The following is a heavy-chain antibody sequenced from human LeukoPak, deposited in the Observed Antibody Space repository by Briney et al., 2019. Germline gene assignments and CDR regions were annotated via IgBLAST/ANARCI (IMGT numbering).Heavy chain of an antibody. CDR3: AELGITMIGGV. J-gene: IGHJ6*04. V-gene: IGHV3-23*01. Sequence: GGSLRPSCAASGFTFSSYGMSWVRQAPGKGLEWVSAISGSGGSTYYADSVKGRFTISRDNSKNTLYLQMNSLRAEDTAVYYCAELGITMIGGVWGKGTTVTISS. D-gene: IGHD3-10*02. CDR2: ISGSGGST. CDR1: GFTFSSYG.